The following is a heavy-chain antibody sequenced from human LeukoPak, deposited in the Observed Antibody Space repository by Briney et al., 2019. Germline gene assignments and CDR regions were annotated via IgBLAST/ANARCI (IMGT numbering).Heavy chain of an antibody. CDR1: GGSISSSNW. Sequence: PSGTLSLTFAVSGGSISSSNWWSWVRQPPGKGLEWIGEIYHSGSTNYNPSLKSRVTISVDKSKNQFSLKLSSVTAADTAVYYCARAGDFWSGYPSRNYMDVWGKGTTVTVSS. V-gene: IGHV4-4*02. D-gene: IGHD3-3*01. CDR2: IYHSGST. CDR3: ARAGDFWSGYPSRNYMDV. J-gene: IGHJ6*03.